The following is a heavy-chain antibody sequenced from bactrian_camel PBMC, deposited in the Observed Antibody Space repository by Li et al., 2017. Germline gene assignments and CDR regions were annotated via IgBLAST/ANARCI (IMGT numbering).Heavy chain of an antibody. Sequence: HVQLVESGGGSVQARGSLRLSCAASDSRGMCMGWFRQAPGQEREAVAWINGEGTTWYQDSVKGRFTISKDNAKTTVYLQMNNLNYGDTAVYTCAARICYYGTSIIFSPSAYTYWGQGTQVTVS. J-gene: IGHJ4*01. CDR3: AARICYYGTSIIFSPSAYTY. V-gene: IGHV3S63*01. CDR2: INGEGTT. CDR1: DSRGMCM. D-gene: IGHD2*01.